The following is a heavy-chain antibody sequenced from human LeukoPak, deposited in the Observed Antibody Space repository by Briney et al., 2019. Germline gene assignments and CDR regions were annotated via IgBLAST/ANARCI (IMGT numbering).Heavy chain of an antibody. CDR3: AKGNSGSFDY. D-gene: IGHD3-10*01. Sequence: PGGSLRLSCAASGFTFSSYGMHWVRQAPGKGLEWVAVISYDGSNKYYADSVKSRFTISRDNSKNTLYLQMNSLRAEDTAVYYCAKGNSGSFDYWGQGTLVTVSS. CDR2: ISYDGSNK. V-gene: IGHV3-30*18. J-gene: IGHJ4*02. CDR1: GFTFSSYG.